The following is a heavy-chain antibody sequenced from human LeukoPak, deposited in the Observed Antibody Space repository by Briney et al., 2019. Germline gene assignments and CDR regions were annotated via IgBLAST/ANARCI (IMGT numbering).Heavy chain of an antibody. Sequence: GGSLRLSCSASGITFSSYAMHWVRQAPGKGLEYVSAISSNGGSTYYADSVKARFTISRDKSKSTVYLQMNNLRAEDTAVYYCATDGGRREFDYWGQGTLVTVSS. D-gene: IGHD3-3*01. CDR2: ISSNGGST. J-gene: IGHJ4*02. CDR3: ATDGGRREFDY. V-gene: IGHV3-64*04. CDR1: GITFSSYA.